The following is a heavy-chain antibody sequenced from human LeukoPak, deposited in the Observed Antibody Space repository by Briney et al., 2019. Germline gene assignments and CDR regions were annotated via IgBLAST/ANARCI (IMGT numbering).Heavy chain of an antibody. CDR1: GFTFSSYA. Sequence: GGSLRLSCAASGFTFSSYAMSWVRQAPGKGLEWVSGISGSGDNTYYADSVKGRFTVSRDNSKNTLYLQMNSLRADDTAVYYCAKGGLVHRFDPWGQGTLVTVSS. V-gene: IGHV3-23*01. CDR3: AKGGLVHRFDP. CDR2: ISGSGDNT. J-gene: IGHJ5*02.